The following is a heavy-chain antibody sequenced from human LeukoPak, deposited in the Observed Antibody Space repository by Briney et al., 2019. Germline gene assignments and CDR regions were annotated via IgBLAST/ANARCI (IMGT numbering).Heavy chain of an antibody. J-gene: IGHJ4*02. CDR3: ARGYCSGGSCPTFIDY. V-gene: IGHV7-4-1*02. D-gene: IGHD2-15*01. Sequence: ASVKVSCKASGATFTSYGISWVRQAPGQGLEWMGRINTDTGNPTYAQGFTGRFVFSLDTSVTTAYLQISSLKAEDTAVYYCARGYCSGGSCPTFIDYWGQGTLVTVSS. CDR2: INTDTGNP. CDR1: GATFTSYG.